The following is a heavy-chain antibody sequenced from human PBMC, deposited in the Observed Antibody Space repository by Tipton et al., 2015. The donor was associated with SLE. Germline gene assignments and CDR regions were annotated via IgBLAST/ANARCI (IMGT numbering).Heavy chain of an antibody. V-gene: IGHV4-39*07. CDR3: ARDQWEVDAFDI. D-gene: IGHD1-26*01. J-gene: IGHJ3*02. Sequence: TLSLTCTVSGGSISSSSYYWGWIRQPPGKGLEWIGSIYHSGTTYYNPSLKSRVTISVDTSKNQFSLRLSSVTAADTAVYYCARDQWEVDAFDIWGQGTMVTVSS. CDR2: IYHSGTT. CDR1: GGSISSSSYY.